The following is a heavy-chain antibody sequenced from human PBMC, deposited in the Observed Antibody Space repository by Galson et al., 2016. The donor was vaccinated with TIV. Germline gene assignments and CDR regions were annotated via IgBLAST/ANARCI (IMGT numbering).Heavy chain of an antibody. CDR3: AKGLKGTPGIDYNMDV. D-gene: IGHD1-7*01. J-gene: IGHJ6*02. CDR1: GFIFSKAD. CDR2: AGLRDDT. V-gene: IGHV3-13*01. Sequence: SLRLSCAASGFIFSKADMHWVRQVTGKGLEWVASAGLRDDTYYAESMRGRFTIFRVNAQNSVYLQMNSLRVEDAAMYYCAKGLKGTPGIDYNMDVWGQGTTVTVSS.